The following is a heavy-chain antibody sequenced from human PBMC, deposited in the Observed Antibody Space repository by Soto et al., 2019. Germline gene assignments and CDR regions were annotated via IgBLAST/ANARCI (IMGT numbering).Heavy chain of an antibody. Sequence: QVQLVQSGAEVKKPGAAVEVSCKASGYTFTSHYVHWVRQAPGQGLEWMGLINANSGTTSYAQKFQGRVTMTRDTYTSAVYMELSDLRFEETDVYYCTRDRHLETSAWARDYWGQGTLVTVSS. J-gene: IGHJ4*02. CDR3: TRDRHLETSAWARDY. V-gene: IGHV1-46*03. D-gene: IGHD6-19*01. CDR2: INANSGTT. CDR1: GYTFTSHY.